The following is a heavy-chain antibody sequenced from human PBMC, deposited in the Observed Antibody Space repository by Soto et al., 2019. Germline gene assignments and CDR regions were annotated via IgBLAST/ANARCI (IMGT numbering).Heavy chain of an antibody. D-gene: IGHD2-15*01. J-gene: IGHJ5*02. V-gene: IGHV1-18*01. CDR3: ARGAECRGYCLKKFTWLDP. Sequence: QAQLVQSGGEVKKPGASVRVSCKASAYGFTTYGISWVRQAPGQGLEWMGWVSAYNGNTNYAQNFQGRVTIAADRSTSTVYMELSSLTPEDTAVYYCARGAECRGYCLKKFTWLDPWGQGTLVTVSS. CDR2: VSAYNGNT. CDR1: AYGFTTYG.